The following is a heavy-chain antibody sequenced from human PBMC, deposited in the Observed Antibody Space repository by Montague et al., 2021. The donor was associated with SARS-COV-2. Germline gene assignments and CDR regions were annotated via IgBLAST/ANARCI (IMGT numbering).Heavy chain of an antibody. CDR3: AKTGGFSEILADYDNPRGLPLRHRKKDVQPPKPAIDI. Sequence: SETLSLTCAVYGGSFSGSFWTWIRQPPGKGLEWLGEINHRGTTKYNPYVESRVLMSVDTSKNQFAPRLTSVTVADTAVYFCAKTGGFSEILADYDNPRGLPLRHRKKDVQPPKPAIDIWGQGHLVTVSS. J-gene: IGHJ3*02. V-gene: IGHV4-34*01. CDR1: GGSFSGSF. CDR2: INHRGTT. D-gene: IGHD3-9*01.